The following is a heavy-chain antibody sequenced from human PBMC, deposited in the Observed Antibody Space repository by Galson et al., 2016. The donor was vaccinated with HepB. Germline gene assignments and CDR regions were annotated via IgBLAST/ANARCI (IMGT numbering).Heavy chain of an antibody. D-gene: IGHD1-1*01. J-gene: IGHJ6*02. CDR2: IKGDGSEK. CDR3: TNSGDYHFYGLGV. V-gene: IGHV3-7*01. CDR1: GFTFSSYW. Sequence: SLRLSCAASGFTFSSYWMTWVRQAPGKGLEYVACIKGDGSEKHYVDSGRGRFTLSRENARNAVSLQMNSLSAEDTAVYYCTNSGDYHFYGLGVWGQGTTVTVSS.